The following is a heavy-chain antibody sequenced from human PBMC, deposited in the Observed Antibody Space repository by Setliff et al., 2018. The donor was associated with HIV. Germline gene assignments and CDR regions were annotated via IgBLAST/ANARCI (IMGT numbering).Heavy chain of an antibody. CDR2: IYHSGIT. CDR1: GDSISSGTSY. Sequence: SETLSLTCTVSGDSISSGTSYWSWIRQPAGKGLEWIGNIYHSGITYYNPSLKSRVTISLDTSKNQFSLTLSSVTAADTAVYYCARAGQTFYYYYYYMDVWGKGTTVTVSS. V-gene: IGHV4-38-2*02. J-gene: IGHJ6*03. CDR3: ARAGQTFYYYYYYMDV.